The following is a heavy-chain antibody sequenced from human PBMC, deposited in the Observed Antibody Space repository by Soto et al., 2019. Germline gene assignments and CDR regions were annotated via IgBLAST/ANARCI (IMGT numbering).Heavy chain of an antibody. J-gene: IGHJ6*03. CDR2: IYYSGST. CDR1: GGSISSGGYY. Sequence: QVQLQESGPGLVKPSQTLSLTCTVSGGSISSGGYYWSWIRQHPGKGLEWIGYIYYSGSTYYNPSLKSRFTISVDTSKNQFSLKLSSVTAADTAVYYCARDCCSNQSHYYYMDVWGKGTTVTVSS. CDR3: ARDCCSNQSHYYYMDV. V-gene: IGHV4-31*03. D-gene: IGHD4-4*01.